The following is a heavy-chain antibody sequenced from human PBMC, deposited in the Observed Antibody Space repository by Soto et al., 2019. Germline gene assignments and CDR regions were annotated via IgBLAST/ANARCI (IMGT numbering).Heavy chain of an antibody. CDR1: GFTFSSYW. CDR3: ARITIFGFNWFDP. J-gene: IGHJ5*02. CDR2: IKQDGSEK. Sequence: GGSLRLSCAASGFTFSSYWMSWVRQAPGNGLEWVANIKQDGSEKYYVDSVKGRFTISRDNAKNSLYLQVNSLRAEDTAVYYCARITIFGFNWFDPWGQGTLVTVSS. V-gene: IGHV3-7*03. D-gene: IGHD3-3*01.